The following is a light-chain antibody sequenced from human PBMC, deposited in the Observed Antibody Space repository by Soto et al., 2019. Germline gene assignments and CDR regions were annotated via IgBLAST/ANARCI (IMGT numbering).Light chain of an antibody. CDR2: GNS. Sequence: QSVLTQPPSVSGAPGQRVTISCTGRSSKIGAGYDVHWYQQLPGTAPKLLIYGNSNRPSGVPDRFSGSKSGTSASLAITGLQAEDEADYYCQSYDSSLSGWVFGGGTQLTVL. J-gene: IGLJ3*02. V-gene: IGLV1-40*01. CDR3: QSYDSSLSGWV. CDR1: SSKIGAGYD.